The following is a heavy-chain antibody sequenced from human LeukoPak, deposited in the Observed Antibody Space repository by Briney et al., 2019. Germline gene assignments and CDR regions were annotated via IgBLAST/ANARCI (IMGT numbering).Heavy chain of an antibody. CDR1: GFTFSAHW. CDR2: INTDGSHI. CDR3: ARDPREDIVVSKYYQPRGFDP. V-gene: IGHV3-74*01. Sequence: TGGSLRLSCAASGFTFSAHWMHWVRQAPGKGLVWVSRINTDGSHINYADSVKGRFTFSRDNAKNSLYLQMNSLRAEDTAVYYCARDPREDIVVSKYYQPRGFDPWGQGTLVTVSS. J-gene: IGHJ5*02. D-gene: IGHD2-15*01.